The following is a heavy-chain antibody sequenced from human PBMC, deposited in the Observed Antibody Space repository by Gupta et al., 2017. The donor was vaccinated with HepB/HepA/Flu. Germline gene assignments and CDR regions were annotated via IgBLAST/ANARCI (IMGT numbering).Heavy chain of an antibody. CDR3: ARDPPNLEYPRSARFDY. CDR1: GGTFSSYA. V-gene: IGHV1-69*01. CDR2: IIPIFGTA. Sequence: QVQLVQSGAEVKKPGSSVKVSCKASGGTFSSYAISWVRQAPGQGLEWMGGIIPIFGTANYAQKFQGRVTITADESTSTAYMELSSLRSEDTAVYYCARDPPNLEYPRSARFDYWGQGTLVTVSS. J-gene: IGHJ4*02. D-gene: IGHD3-3*01.